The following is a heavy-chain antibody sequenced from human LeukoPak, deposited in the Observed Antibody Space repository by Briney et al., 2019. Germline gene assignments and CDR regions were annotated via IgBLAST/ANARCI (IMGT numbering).Heavy chain of an antibody. D-gene: IGHD3-10*02. V-gene: IGHV3-72*01. CDR1: GFIFGDHY. J-gene: IGHJ3*01. Sequence: PGGSLRPSCAASGFIFGDHYMDWVRQAPGKGMEWVGRIRDKDNGYTTEYAASVKGRFTISRDDSKSSLSLQMNSLITDDTAVYYCVRVGAGRQPARYVLDVWGQGTMVTVSA. CDR3: VRVGAGRQPARYVLDV. CDR2: IRDKDNGYTT.